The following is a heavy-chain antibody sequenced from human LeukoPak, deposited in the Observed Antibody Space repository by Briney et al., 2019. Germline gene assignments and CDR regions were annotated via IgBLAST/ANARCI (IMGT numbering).Heavy chain of an antibody. J-gene: IGHJ6*03. CDR3: ARVGGNFGYYYYYYMDV. CDR1: GGSFSGYY. V-gene: IGHV4-34*01. Sequence: SETLSLTCAVYGGSFSGYYWSWIRQPPGKGLEWMGEINHSGSTNYNPSLKSRVTISVDTSKNQFSLKLSSVTAADTAVYYCARVGGNFGYYYYYYMDVWGKGTTVTVSS. CDR2: INHSGST. D-gene: IGHD4-23*01.